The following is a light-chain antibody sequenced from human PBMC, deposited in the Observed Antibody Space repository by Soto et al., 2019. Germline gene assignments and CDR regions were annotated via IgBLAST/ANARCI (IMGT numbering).Light chain of an antibody. CDR3: QSYNDWPFA. CDR2: GVS. J-gene: IGKJ2*01. CDR1: ESLFGF. Sequence: DIVLTQSPATLSVSPGDRVTLSCRASESLFGFLAWYQQKPGQAPRLLMYGVSTRATGIPARFSGGGSATDFTLTISSLQSVDSAFYFCQSYNDWPFASGLGTRLEI. V-gene: IGKV3-15*01.